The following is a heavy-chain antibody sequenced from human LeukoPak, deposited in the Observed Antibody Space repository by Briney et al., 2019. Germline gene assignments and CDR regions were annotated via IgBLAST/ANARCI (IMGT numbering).Heavy chain of an antibody. Sequence: GESLKISCKASGYSFTSYWIGWVRKMPGKGLECMGIIFPGDSDTIYSPSFQGQVTISADKSINTAYLQWSSLKASDTAMYYCATSGSFYGFDYWGQGTLVTVSS. CDR2: IFPGDSDT. CDR1: GYSFTSYW. CDR3: ATSGSFYGFDY. D-gene: IGHD1-26*01. J-gene: IGHJ4*02. V-gene: IGHV5-51*01.